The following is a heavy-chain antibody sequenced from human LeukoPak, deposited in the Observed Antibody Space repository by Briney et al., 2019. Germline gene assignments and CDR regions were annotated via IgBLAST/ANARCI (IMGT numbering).Heavy chain of an antibody. J-gene: IGHJ6*03. CDR2: IYPGDSDT. V-gene: IGHV5-51*01. Sequence: GESLKISCKGSGYSFTSYWIGWVRQMPGKGLEWMGIIYPGDSDTRYSPSFQGQVTISADKSISTAYLQWSSLKASDTAMYYCARQELVATAGAAIYMDVWGKGTTVTVSS. D-gene: IGHD5-12*01. CDR3: ARQELVATAGAAIYMDV. CDR1: GYSFTSYW.